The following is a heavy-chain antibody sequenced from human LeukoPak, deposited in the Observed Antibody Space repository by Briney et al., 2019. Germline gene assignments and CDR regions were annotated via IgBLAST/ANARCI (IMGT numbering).Heavy chain of an antibody. CDR2: ISAYNGNT. CDR1: GYTFTSYG. Sequence: ASVKVSCKASGYTFTSYGISWVRQAPGQGLEWMGWISAYNGNTNYAQKLQGRVTMTTDTSTSTAYMELRSLRSDDTAVYYCARVEDKWYYYDSSGYFPRAAFDIWGQGTMVTVSS. V-gene: IGHV1-18*01. CDR3: ARVEDKWYYYDSSGYFPRAAFDI. J-gene: IGHJ3*02. D-gene: IGHD3-22*01.